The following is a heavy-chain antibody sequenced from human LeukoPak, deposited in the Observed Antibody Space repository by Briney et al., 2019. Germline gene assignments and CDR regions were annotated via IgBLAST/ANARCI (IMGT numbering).Heavy chain of an antibody. CDR2: IRYDGSNK. Sequence: HPGGSLRLSCAASGFTFSTYSMNWVRQAPGKGLEWVAFIRYDGSNKYYADSVKGRFTISRDNSKNTLYLQMNSLRAEDTAVYYCAKDQYGDYESVWNDQRPNMDVWGKGTTVTISS. D-gene: IGHD4-17*01. V-gene: IGHV3-30*02. J-gene: IGHJ6*03. CDR3: AKDQYGDYESVWNDQRPNMDV. CDR1: GFTFSTYS.